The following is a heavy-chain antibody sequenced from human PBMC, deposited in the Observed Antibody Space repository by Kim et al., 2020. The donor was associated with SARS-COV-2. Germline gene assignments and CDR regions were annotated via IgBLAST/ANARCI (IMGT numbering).Heavy chain of an antibody. D-gene: IGHD6-19*01. J-gene: IGHJ4*02. Sequence: GGSLRLSCAASGFSVSSKYMNWVRQAPGKGLEWVSIIYSGGSTYYADSVKGRFTISRDNSKNTLYLQMNSLRVEDTAVYYCARGRSGWDADYWGQGILVT. CDR1: GFSVSSKY. CDR3: ARGRSGWDADY. V-gene: IGHV3-66*01. CDR2: IYSGGST.